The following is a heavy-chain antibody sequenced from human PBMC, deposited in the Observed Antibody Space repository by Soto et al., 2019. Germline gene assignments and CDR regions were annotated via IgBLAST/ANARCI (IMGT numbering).Heavy chain of an antibody. V-gene: IGHV3-30*04. CDR3: ARDQGAPMPRDHYYGVDV. CDR1: GFSFSSYA. CDR2: ISYDGNIK. J-gene: IGHJ6*02. D-gene: IGHD2-2*01. Sequence: GGSLRLSCAASGFSFSSYAMHWVRQAPGKGLEWVAVISYDGNIKYYIDSVKGRFTVSRDNSKHTLNLQMNSLRTEDTAVYYCARDQGAPMPRDHYYGVDVWGQGTTVTVSS.